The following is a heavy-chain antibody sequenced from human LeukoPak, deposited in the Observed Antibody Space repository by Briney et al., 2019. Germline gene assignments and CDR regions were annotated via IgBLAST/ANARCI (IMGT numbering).Heavy chain of an antibody. CDR3: ARGGYSGTYYFDY. V-gene: IGHV3-23*01. D-gene: IGHD1-26*01. CDR2: ISGGAGGA. J-gene: IGHJ4*02. CDR1: GFTFSSYA. Sequence: PAGSLRLSCAASGFTFSSYAMNWVRQAPGKGLEWVSSISGGAGGAAYADSVKGRFTMSRDNSKSTLFLQMNSLTAEDTAVYYCARGGYSGTYYFDYWGQGALVTVSS.